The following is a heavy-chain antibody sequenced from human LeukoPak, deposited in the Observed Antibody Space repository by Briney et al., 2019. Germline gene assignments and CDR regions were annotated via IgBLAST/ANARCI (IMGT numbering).Heavy chain of an antibody. CDR2: INPNSGGT. CDR1: GYTFTGYY. V-gene: IGHV1-2*02. Sequence: GASVKVSCKASGYTFTGYYMHWVRQAPGQGLEWMGWINPNSGGTNYAQKFQGRVTMTRDTSISTAYMEPSRLRSDDTAVYYCARVGSIRSSGWYYFDYWGQGTLVTVSS. CDR3: ARVGSIRSSGWYYFDY. D-gene: IGHD6-19*01. J-gene: IGHJ4*02.